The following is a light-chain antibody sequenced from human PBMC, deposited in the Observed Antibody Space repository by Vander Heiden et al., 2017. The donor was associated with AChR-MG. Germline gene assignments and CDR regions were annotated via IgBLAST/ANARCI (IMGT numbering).Light chain of an antibody. Sequence: QSSLAQPASVSGSPGQSIPISCTGASRDVGRYNLVSWYHQLPGKAPNLMIYEFTRRPSEISDRFSGAKSANTASLTISGLQAGDEADYYCCSYAGSSTWVFGGGTKVTVL. CDR1: SRDVGRYNL. CDR3: CSYAGSSTWV. J-gene: IGLJ3*02. V-gene: IGLV2-23*02. CDR2: EFT.